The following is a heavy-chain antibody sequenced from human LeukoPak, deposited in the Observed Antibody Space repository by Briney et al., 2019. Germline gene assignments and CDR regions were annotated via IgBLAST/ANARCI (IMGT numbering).Heavy chain of an antibody. Sequence: SQTLSLTCTVSGGSISSGSYYWSWIRQPAGKGLEWIGRIYTSGSTNYNPPLKSRAPISVDTSKNQLSLKLSSVTAADTAVYYCARGERWLQSSDYWGQGTLVTVSS. CDR2: IYTSGST. V-gene: IGHV4-61*02. CDR1: GGSISSGSYY. CDR3: ARGERWLQSSDY. D-gene: IGHD5-24*01. J-gene: IGHJ4*02.